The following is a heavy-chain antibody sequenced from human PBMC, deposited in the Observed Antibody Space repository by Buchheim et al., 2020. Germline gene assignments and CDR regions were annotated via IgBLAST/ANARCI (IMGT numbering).Heavy chain of an antibody. D-gene: IGHD1-26*01. CDR1: GGSISSGDFY. J-gene: IGHJ4*02. CDR3: ARVDSGTYYYNWAQFDY. Sequence: QVQLQESGPGLVKPSQTLSLTCTVSGGSISSGDFYWSWVRQPPGKGLEWIGYIYYGGSTYYNPSLKSRVTISVEPSKNQFSLNLRSVTAADTAVYYCARVDSGTYYYNWAQFDYWGQGTL. V-gene: IGHV4-30-4*01. CDR2: IYYGGST.